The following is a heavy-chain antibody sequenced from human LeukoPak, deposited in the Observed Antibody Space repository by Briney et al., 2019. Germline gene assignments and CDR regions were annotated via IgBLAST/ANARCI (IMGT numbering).Heavy chain of an antibody. Sequence: ASVKVSCKASGYTFTSYYMHWVRQAPGQGLEWMGIINPSGGSTSYAQKFQGRVTMTRDTSINTAYMELSRLRSDDSAVYYCARAKRLPLDYWGQGALVTVSS. D-gene: IGHD1-1*01. CDR2: INPSGGST. J-gene: IGHJ4*02. V-gene: IGHV1-46*01. CDR3: ARAKRLPLDY. CDR1: GYTFTSYY.